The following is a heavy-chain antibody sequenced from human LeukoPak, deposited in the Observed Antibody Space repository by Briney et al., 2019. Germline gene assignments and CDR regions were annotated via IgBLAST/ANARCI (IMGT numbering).Heavy chain of an antibody. CDR1: GFTFDDYA. D-gene: IGHD5-24*01. Sequence: GGSLRLSCAASGFTFDDYAMHWVRQAPGKGLEWVSLISWDGGSTYYADSVKGRFTISRDNSKNSLYLQMNSLRAEDTALYYCAKGLDERWLQSFDYWGQGTLVTVSS. CDR2: ISWDGGST. V-gene: IGHV3-43D*03. CDR3: AKGLDERWLQSFDY. J-gene: IGHJ4*02.